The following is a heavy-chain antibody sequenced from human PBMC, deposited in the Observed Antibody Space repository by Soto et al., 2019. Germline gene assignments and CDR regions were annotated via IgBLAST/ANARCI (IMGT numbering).Heavy chain of an antibody. J-gene: IGHJ5*02. CDR1: GGTFSIYT. CDR2: IIPILGIA. CDR3: ARAPDYDFWSGYCSVSDCIWFDP. Sequence: SLKVSCKASGGTFSIYTISWVRQAPGQGLEWMGRIIPILGIANYAQKFQGRVTITADKSTSTAYMELSSLRSEDTAVYYCARAPDYDFWSGYCSVSDCIWFDPRGHAPLVSVPQ. D-gene: IGHD3-3*01. V-gene: IGHV1-69*02.